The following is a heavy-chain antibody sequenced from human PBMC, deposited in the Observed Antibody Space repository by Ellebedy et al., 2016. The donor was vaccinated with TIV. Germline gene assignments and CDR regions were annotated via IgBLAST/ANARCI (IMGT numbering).Heavy chain of an antibody. CDR2: INPSGGST. D-gene: IGHD3-10*01. J-gene: IGHJ6*02. V-gene: IGHV1-46*01. Sequence: ASVEVSCXASGYTFTSYYMHWVRQAPGQGLEWMGIINPSGGSTSYAQKFQGRVTMTRATSTSTVYMELSSLRSEDTAVYYCAREGGITRKGNGMDVWGQGTTVTVSS. CDR3: AREGGITRKGNGMDV. CDR1: GYTFTSYY.